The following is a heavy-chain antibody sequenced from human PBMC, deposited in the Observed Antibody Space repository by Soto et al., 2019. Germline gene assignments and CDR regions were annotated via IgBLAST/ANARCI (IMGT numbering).Heavy chain of an antibody. V-gene: IGHV4-39*01. D-gene: IGHD3-22*01. Sequence: SETLSLTCSLSGASITSTTSFWDWIRQPPGRGLEWIGSIYHNGNSYYNPSLQSRFSISVDTSKNQFSLKLSSVTAADTAVYYCARFDYHYDSSGYSTDPFDIWGQGTMVTVS. CDR3: ARFDYHYDSSGYSTDPFDI. CDR1: GASITSTTSF. J-gene: IGHJ3*02. CDR2: IYHNGNS.